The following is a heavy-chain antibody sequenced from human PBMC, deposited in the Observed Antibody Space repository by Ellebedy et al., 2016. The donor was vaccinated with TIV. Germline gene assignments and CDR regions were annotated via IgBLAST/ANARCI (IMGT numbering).Heavy chain of an antibody. V-gene: IGHV3-72*01. J-gene: IGHJ3*02. CDR2: TRNKANSYTT. CDR1: GFTFSDHY. Sequence: PGGSLRLSCAASGFTFSDHYMDWVRQAPGKGLEWVGRTRNKANSYTTEYAASVKGIFTISRYDSKNSLYLQMNSLKTEDTAVYYCVSPAGSSGYWEAFDIWGQGTMVTVSS. CDR3: VSPAGSSGYWEAFDI. D-gene: IGHD3-22*01.